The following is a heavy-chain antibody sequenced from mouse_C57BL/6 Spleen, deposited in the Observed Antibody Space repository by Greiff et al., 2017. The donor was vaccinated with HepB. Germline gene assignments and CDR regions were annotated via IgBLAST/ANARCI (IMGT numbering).Heavy chain of an antibody. CDR1: GYTFTSYG. CDR2: IYPRSGNT. Sequence: VQLQQSGAELARPGASVKLSCKASGYTFTSYGISWVKQRTGQGLEWIGEIYPRSGNTYYNEKFKGKATLTADKSSSTAYMELRSLTSEDSAVYFCARWTTVVAKPPYWYFDVWGTGTTVTVSS. D-gene: IGHD1-1*01. V-gene: IGHV1-81*01. J-gene: IGHJ1*03. CDR3: ARWTTVVAKPPYWYFDV.